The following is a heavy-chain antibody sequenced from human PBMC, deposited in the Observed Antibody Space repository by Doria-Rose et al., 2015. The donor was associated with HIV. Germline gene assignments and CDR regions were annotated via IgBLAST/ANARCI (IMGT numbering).Heavy chain of an antibody. CDR3: ARGPLRGGWNDVDYYYGMDV. D-gene: IGHD1-1*01. CDR1: GGSFSGYY. CDR2: INHRGST. Sequence: QVQLQQWGAGLVKPSETLSLTCAVFGGSFSGYYWSWIRQPPGQGLEWNGEINHRGSTNYKTSLKSRVTISLDTSKNLFSLKLSSVTAADTAVYYCARGPLRGGWNDVDYYYGMDVWGQGTTVTVSS. V-gene: IGHV4-34*01. J-gene: IGHJ6*02.